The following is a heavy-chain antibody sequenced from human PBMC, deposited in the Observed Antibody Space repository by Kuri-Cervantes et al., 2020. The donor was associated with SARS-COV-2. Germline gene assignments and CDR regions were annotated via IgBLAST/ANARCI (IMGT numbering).Heavy chain of an antibody. CDR2: VYYSGRT. D-gene: IGHD5/OR15-5a*01. J-gene: IGHJ4*01. V-gene: IGHV4-39*01. CDR3: AKSGLGVSYYSDS. CDR1: GGSIRGSSYY. Sequence: SETLSLTCTVSGGSIRGSSYYWGWFRQSPGKRLQWIGNVYYSGRTYYDPSLKSRVTISVDTSRNQFSLRLSSLTAADTAVYYCAKSGLGVSYYSDSWGHGTLVTSPQ.